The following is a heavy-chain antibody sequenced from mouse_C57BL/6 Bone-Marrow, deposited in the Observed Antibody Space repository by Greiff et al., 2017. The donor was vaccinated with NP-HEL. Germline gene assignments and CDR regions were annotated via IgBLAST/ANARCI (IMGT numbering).Heavy chain of an antibody. CDR3: TTGRYGNYAWFAY. CDR1: GFNIKDYY. CDR2: IDPEDGGT. V-gene: IGHV14-1*01. D-gene: IGHD2-1*01. Sequence: VQLQQSGAELVRPGASVKLSCTASGFNIKDYYMHWVKQRPEQGLEWIGRIDPEDGGTEYAPKFQGKATLTADTSSNTAYLQLSSLTSEDTAVYYCTTGRYGNYAWFAYWGQGTLVTVSA. J-gene: IGHJ3*01.